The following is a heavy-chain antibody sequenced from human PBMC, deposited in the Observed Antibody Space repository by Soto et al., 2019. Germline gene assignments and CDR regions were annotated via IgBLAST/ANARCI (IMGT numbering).Heavy chain of an antibody. Sequence: GGSLRLSCAASGFTFSSYSMNWVRQAPGKGLEWVSSISSSSSYIYYADSVKGRFTISRDNAKNSLYLQMNSLRAEDTAVYYCARDHKIFTVEYYFDYWGQGTLVTVSS. V-gene: IGHV3-21*01. CDR2: ISSSSSYI. CDR1: GFTFSSYS. CDR3: ARDHKIFTVEYYFDY. J-gene: IGHJ4*02. D-gene: IGHD3-3*01.